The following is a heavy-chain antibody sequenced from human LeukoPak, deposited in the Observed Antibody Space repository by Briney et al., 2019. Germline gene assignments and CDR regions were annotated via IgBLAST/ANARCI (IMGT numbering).Heavy chain of an antibody. CDR3: AKDFMRVPWFGDSGWFDP. D-gene: IGHD3-10*01. CDR2: ISGSGGST. Sequence: GGSLRLSCADSGFTFSSYAMSWVRQAPGKGLEWVSAISGSGGSTYYADSVKGRFTISRDNSKNTLYLQMNSLRAEDTAVYYCAKDFMRVPWFGDSGWFDPWGQGTLVTVSS. CDR1: GFTFSSYA. J-gene: IGHJ5*02. V-gene: IGHV3-23*01.